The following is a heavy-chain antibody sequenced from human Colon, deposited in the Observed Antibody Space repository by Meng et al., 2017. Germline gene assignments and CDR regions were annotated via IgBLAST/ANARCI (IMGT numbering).Heavy chain of an antibody. CDR1: GFTFDTHE. CDR2: ITSGGLTT. J-gene: IGHJ4*02. CDR3: LSSSPLPAHPLDY. D-gene: IGHD6-25*01. Sequence: GESLKISCVASGFTFDTHEMNWVRQAPGKGLEWVSHITSGGLTTYYADSVKGRFTISRDNAKNSVALQMNSLSVEDTAVYYCLSSSPLPAHPLDYWGQGTLVTVSS. V-gene: IGHV3-48*03.